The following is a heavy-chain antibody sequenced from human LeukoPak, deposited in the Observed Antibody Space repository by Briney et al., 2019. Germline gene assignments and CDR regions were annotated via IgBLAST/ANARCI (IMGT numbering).Heavy chain of an antibody. CDR3: TRVGYIDEGIDF. J-gene: IGHJ4*02. CDR2: IKQDGSEK. Sequence: GGSLRLSCAVSGLTFSSYWMSWVRQAPGKGLEWVANIKQDGSEKSYVDSVKGRFTISRDNAKNSLYLQMNSLRAEDTAIYYCTRVGYIDEGIDFWGQGTLVTVSS. D-gene: IGHD5-24*01. V-gene: IGHV3-7*04. CDR1: GLTFSSYW.